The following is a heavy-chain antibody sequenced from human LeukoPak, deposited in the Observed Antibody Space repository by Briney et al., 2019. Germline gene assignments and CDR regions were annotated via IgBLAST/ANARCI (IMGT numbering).Heavy chain of an antibody. D-gene: IGHD5-18*01. Sequence: PGRSLRLSCAASGFTFTTYGMHWVRQPLGKGLEWVALISFDGSEKYYAESVKGRFTISRDNSKNTLHLQMNSVRVEDTAVYYCARDLSGIAGYTYGRGIDYWGQGTLVTVSS. J-gene: IGHJ4*02. CDR1: GFTFTTYG. V-gene: IGHV3-30*03. CDR2: ISFDGSEK. CDR3: ARDLSGIAGYTYGRGIDY.